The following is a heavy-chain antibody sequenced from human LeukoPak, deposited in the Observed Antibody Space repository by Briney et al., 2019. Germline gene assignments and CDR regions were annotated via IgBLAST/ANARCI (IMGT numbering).Heavy chain of an antibody. Sequence: PSETLSLTCTVSGGSISGSAYYWGWIRQPPGKGLEWIGSIYYSGSTYHNPSLKSRVTISVDTSKNQFSLKLSSVTATDTAVYYCARGRVDTAMVTVEGFDYWGQGTLVTVSS. D-gene: IGHD5-18*01. CDR3: ARGRVDTAMVTVEGFDY. CDR2: IYYSGST. CDR1: GGSISGSAYY. V-gene: IGHV4-39*07. J-gene: IGHJ4*02.